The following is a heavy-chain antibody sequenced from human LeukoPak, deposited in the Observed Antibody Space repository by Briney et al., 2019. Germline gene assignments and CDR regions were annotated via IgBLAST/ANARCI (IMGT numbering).Heavy chain of an antibody. J-gene: IGHJ4*02. CDR2: IYNSGTT. CDR3: ARGTSSGWYGFDS. Sequence: PSETLSLTRTVSGGSISSYYWSWIRQPPGKGLEWIGYIYNSGTTNYNPSLKSRVTLSVDTSKNQFSLNLNSVTAADTAVYYCARGTSSGWYGFDSWGQGTLVTVSS. CDR1: GGSISSYY. D-gene: IGHD6-19*01. V-gene: IGHV4-59*01.